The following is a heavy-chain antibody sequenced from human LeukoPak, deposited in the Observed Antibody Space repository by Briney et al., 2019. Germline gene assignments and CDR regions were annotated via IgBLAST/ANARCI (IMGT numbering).Heavy chain of an antibody. D-gene: IGHD3-10*01. J-gene: IGHJ5*02. CDR2: IYTSGSA. CDR3: ARGIYYYGSGSLNWFDP. V-gene: IGHV4-61*02. Sequence: SETLSLTCTVSGGSISSGSYYWSWIRQPAGKGLEWIGRIYTSGSANYNPSLKSRVTISVDTSKNQFSLKLSSVTAADTAVYYCARGIYYYGSGSLNWFDPWGQGTLVNVSS. CDR1: GGSISSGSYY.